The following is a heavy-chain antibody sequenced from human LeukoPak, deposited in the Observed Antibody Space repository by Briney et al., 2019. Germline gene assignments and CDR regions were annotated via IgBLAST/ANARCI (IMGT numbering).Heavy chain of an antibody. J-gene: IGHJ4*02. Sequence: PGGSLRLSCAASGFTFSSYSMNWVRQAPGKGLEWVSYISSSSSTIYYADSVKGRFTISRDNAKNSLYLQMNSLRAEDTAVYYCSGGFGESTFDYWGQGTLVTVSS. V-gene: IGHV3-48*04. D-gene: IGHD3-10*01. CDR2: ISSSSSTI. CDR3: SGGFGESTFDY. CDR1: GFTFSSYS.